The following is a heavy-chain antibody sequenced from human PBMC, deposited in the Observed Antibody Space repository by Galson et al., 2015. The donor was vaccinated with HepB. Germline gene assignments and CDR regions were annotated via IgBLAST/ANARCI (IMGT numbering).Heavy chain of an antibody. V-gene: IGHV1-69*04. CDR3: ARGVGNSELEYFQH. Sequence: SVKVSCKASGGTFSSYAISWVRQAPGQGLEWMGRIVPILGIANYAQKFQGRVTITADKSTSTAYMELSSLRSEDTAVYYCARGVGNSELEYFQHWGQGTLVTVSS. D-gene: IGHD4-23*01. J-gene: IGHJ1*01. CDR2: IVPILGIA. CDR1: GGTFSSYA.